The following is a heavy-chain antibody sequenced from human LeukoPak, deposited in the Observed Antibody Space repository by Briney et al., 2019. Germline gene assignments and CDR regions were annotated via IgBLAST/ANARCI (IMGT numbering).Heavy chain of an antibody. CDR2: ISAYNGNT. V-gene: IGHV1-18*01. D-gene: IGHD2-2*01. Sequence: ASVKVSCKASGYTFTSYGISWVRQAPGQGLEWMGWISAYNGNTNYAQKLQGRVTMTTDTSTSTAYMELRSLRSDDTAVYYCARDTHCGSTSCYALLGYYYYYMDVWGKGTTVTVSS. CDR1: GYTFTSYG. J-gene: IGHJ6*03. CDR3: ARDTHCGSTSCYALLGYYYYYMDV.